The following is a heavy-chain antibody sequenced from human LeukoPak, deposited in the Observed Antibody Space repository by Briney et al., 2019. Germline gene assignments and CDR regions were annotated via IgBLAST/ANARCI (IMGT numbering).Heavy chain of an antibody. CDR2: IIPILGIA. V-gene: IGHV1-69*04. CDR3: ARRHYYDSSGYYYAFNDAFDI. Sequence: SVKVSCKASGGTFSSYAISWVRQAPGQGLEWMGRIIPILGIANYAQKFQGRVTITADKSTSTAYMELSSLRSEDTAVYCCARRHYYDSSGYYYAFNDAFDIWGQGTMVTVSS. D-gene: IGHD3-22*01. CDR1: GGTFSSYA. J-gene: IGHJ3*02.